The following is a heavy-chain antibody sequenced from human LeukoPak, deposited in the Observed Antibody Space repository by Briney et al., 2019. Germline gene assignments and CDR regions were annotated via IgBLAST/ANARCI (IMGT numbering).Heavy chain of an antibody. CDR1: GFTFSSYV. Sequence: PGGSLRLSCAASGFTFSSYVMTWVRQAPGKGLEWVSAISGSGGSTNRADSVKGRFTISRDNSKNTLYLQMDSLRAEDTAVYYCAGGAYCGGDCYSFFHYWGRGTLVTVSS. J-gene: IGHJ4*02. V-gene: IGHV3-23*01. CDR2: ISGSGGST. CDR3: AGGAYCGGDCYSFFHY. D-gene: IGHD2-21*02.